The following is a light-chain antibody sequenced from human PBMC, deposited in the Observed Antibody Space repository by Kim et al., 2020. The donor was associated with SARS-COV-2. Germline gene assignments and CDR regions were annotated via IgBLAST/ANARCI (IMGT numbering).Light chain of an antibody. CDR1: SSDVGRYNY. V-gene: IGLV2-8*01. Sequence: GQSVTISCAGTSSDVGRYNYVSWYQHHPGKAPKLMIYEVTKRPSGVPDRFSGSKSGNTASLTVSGLQAEDGADYYCSSYVGDDTWVFGGGTQLTVL. CDR2: EVT. CDR3: SSYVGDDTWV. J-gene: IGLJ3*02.